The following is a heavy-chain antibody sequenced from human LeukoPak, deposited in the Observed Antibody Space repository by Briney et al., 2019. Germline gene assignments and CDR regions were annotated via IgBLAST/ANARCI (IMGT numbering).Heavy chain of an antibody. CDR1: LGATSRYY. V-gene: IGHV4-59*08. J-gene: IGHJ4*02. Sequence: PSETLSLTCTVSLGATSRYYWTRIRRPPRQRRKWIGAIYHTGSTNYNPSLKSRVTISVDTSKNHFSLRLRSVTAADTAVYYCARVGAAKRDFDSWGRGILVSVSS. CDR3: ARVGAAKRDFDS. D-gene: IGHD1-26*01. CDR2: IYHTGST.